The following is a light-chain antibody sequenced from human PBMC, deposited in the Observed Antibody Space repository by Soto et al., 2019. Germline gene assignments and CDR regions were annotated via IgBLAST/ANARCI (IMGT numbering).Light chain of an antibody. CDR3: CSYAGTSRV. CDR2: DVS. V-gene: IGLV2-11*01. CDR1: SSDVGAYNY. J-gene: IGLJ3*02. Sequence: QSALTQPRSLSGSPGQSVTISCTGTSSDVGAYNYVSWYQHHPGKAPKLMIYDVSKRPLGIPDRFSGSKSGNTASLTISWLQADDEADYYCCSYAGTSRVFGGGTKLTVL.